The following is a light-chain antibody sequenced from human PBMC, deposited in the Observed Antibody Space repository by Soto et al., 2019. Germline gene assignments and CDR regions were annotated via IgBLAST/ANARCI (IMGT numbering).Light chain of an antibody. J-gene: IGKJ4*01. CDR2: DAP. Sequence: EIVLTQSPATLSLSPAERATLSCRASQSVSRYLAWYQQKPGQAPRLLIYDAPNRATGIPARFSGSGSGTDFTLTISSLEPEDFAVYYCQQRSDWPSTFGGGTKVQIK. V-gene: IGKV3-11*01. CDR1: QSVSRY. CDR3: QQRSDWPST.